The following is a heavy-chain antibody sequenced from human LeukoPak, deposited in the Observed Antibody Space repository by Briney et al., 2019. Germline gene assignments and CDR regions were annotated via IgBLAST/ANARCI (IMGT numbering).Heavy chain of an antibody. Sequence: SQTLSITCTVSGGSISSGSYYWSWIRQPAGKGLEWIGRIYTSGSTNYNPSLKSRVTISVDTSKNQFSLKLSSVTAADTAVYYCARAPDWYFDLWGRGTLVTVSS. D-gene: IGHD2-2*01. CDR1: GGSISSGSYY. J-gene: IGHJ2*01. CDR3: ARAPDWYFDL. V-gene: IGHV4-61*02. CDR2: IYTSGST.